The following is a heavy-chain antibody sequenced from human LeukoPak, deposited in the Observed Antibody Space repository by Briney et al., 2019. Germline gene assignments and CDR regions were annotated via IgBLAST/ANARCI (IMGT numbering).Heavy chain of an antibody. Sequence: SETLSLTCTVSGGSISSSSYYWGWVRQPPGKGLEWIGSIYYSGSTYYNPSLKSRVTISVDTSKNQFSLKLSSVTAADTAVYYCARRGILIAAAGIDYWGQGTLVTVSS. CDR1: GGSISSSSYY. CDR2: IYYSGST. CDR3: ARRGILIAAAGIDY. V-gene: IGHV4-39*01. D-gene: IGHD6-13*01. J-gene: IGHJ4*02.